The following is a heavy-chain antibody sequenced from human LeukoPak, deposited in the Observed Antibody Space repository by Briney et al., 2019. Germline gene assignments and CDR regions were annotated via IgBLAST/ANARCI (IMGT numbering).Heavy chain of an antibody. D-gene: IGHD3-10*01. V-gene: IGHV1-18*01. J-gene: IGHJ4*02. CDR1: GYTFTSSG. CDR3: ARALRRITMVRGVIITDY. Sequence: ASVKVSCKASGYTFTSSGTSWVRQAPGQGLEWMGGISAFNGNANYAQKLQGRVTMTTDTSTSTAYMELRSLRSDDTAVYYCARALRRITMVRGVIITDYWGQGTLVTVSS. CDR2: ISAFNGNA.